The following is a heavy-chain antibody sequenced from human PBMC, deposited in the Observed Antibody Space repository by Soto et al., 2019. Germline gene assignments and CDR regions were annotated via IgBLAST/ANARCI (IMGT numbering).Heavy chain of an antibody. J-gene: IGHJ6*02. CDR2: ISSSSSYI. CDR3: ARDRSGGSGMWYGMDV. Sequence: GGSLRLSCAASGFTFSSYSMNLVRHAPGKGLEWVSSISSSSSYIYYADSVKGRFTISRDNAKNSLYLQMNSLRAEDTAVYYCARDRSGGSGMWYGMDVWGQGTTVTVSS. CDR1: GFTFSSYS. D-gene: IGHD3-10*01. V-gene: IGHV3-21*01.